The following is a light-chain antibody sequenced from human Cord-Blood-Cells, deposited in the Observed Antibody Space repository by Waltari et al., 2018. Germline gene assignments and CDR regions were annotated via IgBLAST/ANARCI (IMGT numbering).Light chain of an antibody. CDR1: SSDVGSYHL. Sequence: QSALTQPASVSGSPGQSITLSCTGTSSDVGSYHLVSWYQPHPGKAPKLMLYEGSKRPSGVSNRFSGSKSGNTASLTISGLQAEDEADYYCCSYAGSSTFVVFGGGTKLTVL. CDR3: CSYAGSSTFVV. V-gene: IGLV2-23*01. CDR2: EGS. J-gene: IGLJ2*01.